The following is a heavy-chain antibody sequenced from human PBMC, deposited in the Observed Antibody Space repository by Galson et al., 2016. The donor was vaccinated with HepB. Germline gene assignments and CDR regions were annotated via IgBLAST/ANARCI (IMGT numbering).Heavy chain of an antibody. CDR2: ISSSSSYI. CDR1: GFTFSSYT. V-gene: IGHV3-21*01. J-gene: IGHJ6*02. Sequence: SLRLSCAASGFTFSSYTMNWVRQAPGKGLEWVSSISSSSSYIFYADSVKGRFTISRDNAKNSLYRQMNSLRAEDTAVYYCARVGAGGCQYYYYGMDVWGQGTTVTVSS. D-gene: IGHD1-26*01. CDR3: ARVGAGGCQYYYYGMDV.